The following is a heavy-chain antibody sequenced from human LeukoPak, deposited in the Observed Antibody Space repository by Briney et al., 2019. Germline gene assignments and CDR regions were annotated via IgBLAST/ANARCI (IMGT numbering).Heavy chain of an antibody. CDR1: GGSTSSSSYY. Sequence: SETLSLTCTVSGGSTSSSSYYWGWIRQPPGKGLEWIGSICYSGSTYYNPSLESRVTISVDTSKNQFSLKLSSVTAADTAVYYCARTQLHSSGWYVRPFDYWGRGTLVTVSS. CDR2: ICYSGST. V-gene: IGHV4-39*07. CDR3: ARTQLHSSGWYVRPFDY. D-gene: IGHD6-19*01. J-gene: IGHJ4*02.